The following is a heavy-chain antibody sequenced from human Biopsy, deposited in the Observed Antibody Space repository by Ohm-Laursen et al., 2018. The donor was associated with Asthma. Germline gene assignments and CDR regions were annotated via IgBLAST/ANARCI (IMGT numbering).Heavy chain of an antibody. CDR2: ISGSGGRT. V-gene: IGHV3-23*01. J-gene: IGHJ4*02. Sequence: SLRLSCSASGLTFSSFAMTWVRLSPGKGPEWVAGISGSGGRTDYGDSVKGRSTISRDNSKNTLFLQMSSLRADDTAVYYCAKGAGSGSYHFFHFDSWGQGTPVTVSS. CDR1: GLTFSSFA. D-gene: IGHD3-10*01. CDR3: AKGAGSGSYHFFHFDS.